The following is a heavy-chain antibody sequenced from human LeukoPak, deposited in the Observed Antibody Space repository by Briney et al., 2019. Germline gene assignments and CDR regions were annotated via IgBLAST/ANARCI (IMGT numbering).Heavy chain of an antibody. CDR2: VNHSGTT. D-gene: IGHD4-17*01. Sequence: PGGSLRLSCAASGFTFSSYSMNWVRQPPGKGLQWIGEVNHSGTTQYNPSLKSRVTISGDTSKNQFSLKLGSLTAADTAVYYCARRPPNSGGYGDPSGLDYWGQGTLVTVSS. CDR3: ARRPPNSGGYGDPSGLDY. J-gene: IGHJ4*02. CDR1: GFTFSSYS. V-gene: IGHV4-34*01.